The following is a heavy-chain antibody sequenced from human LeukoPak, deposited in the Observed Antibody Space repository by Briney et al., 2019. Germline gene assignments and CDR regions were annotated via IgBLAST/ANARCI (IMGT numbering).Heavy chain of an antibody. CDR2: ISGSASTT. CDR1: GFTFSDYA. J-gene: IGHJ4*02. CDR3: ARRVGATGFDY. V-gene: IGHV3-23*01. D-gene: IGHD1-26*01. Sequence: GGSLRLSCAASGFTFSDYAMSWVRQAPGKGLEWVSGISGSASTTSYADSVKGRFTISRDNSKNTLCLQMNSLRAEDTAVYYCARRVGATGFDYWGQGTLVTVSS.